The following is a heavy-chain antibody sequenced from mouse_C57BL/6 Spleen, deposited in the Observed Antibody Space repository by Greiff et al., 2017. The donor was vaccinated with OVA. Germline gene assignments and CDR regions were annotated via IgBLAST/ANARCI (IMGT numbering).Heavy chain of an antibody. Sequence: QVQLQQPGAELVRPGSSVKLSCKASGYTFTSYWMDWVKQRPGQGLEWIGNIYPSDGETTYNEKFKDKATWTVDKSSRTAYMQLSSLASEDSAVYSCAREGAGSSPYWYFDVWGTGTTVTVAS. V-gene: IGHV1-61*01. CDR1: GYTFTSYW. CDR2: IYPSDGET. CDR3: AREGAGSSPYWYFDV. D-gene: IGHD1-1*01. J-gene: IGHJ1*03.